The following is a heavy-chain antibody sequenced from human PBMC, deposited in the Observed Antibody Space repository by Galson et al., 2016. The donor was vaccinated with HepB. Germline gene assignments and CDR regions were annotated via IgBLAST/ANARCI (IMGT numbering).Heavy chain of an antibody. CDR1: GFTVSSNY. Sequence: SLRLSCAASGFTVSSNYMNWVRQAPGKGLEWVSYISPSSTTIYYADSVKGRFTISRDNAKNSLFLQMNSLSDEDTAVYYCARDFDYWGQGTLVTVSS. V-gene: IGHV3-48*02. CDR3: ARDFDY. CDR2: ISPSSTTI. J-gene: IGHJ4*02.